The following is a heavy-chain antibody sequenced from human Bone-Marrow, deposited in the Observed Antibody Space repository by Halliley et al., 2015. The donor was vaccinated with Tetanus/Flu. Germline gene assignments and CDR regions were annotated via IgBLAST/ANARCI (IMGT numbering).Heavy chain of an antibody. CDR2: VYYTGYT. CDR3: AREWYYSDNSGYFIDF. J-gene: IGHJ4*02. CDR1: GGSIGTYY. D-gene: IGHD3-22*01. V-gene: IGHV4-59*01. Sequence: TLSLTCTVSGGSIGTYYWSWIRQSPEKGLEWLGYVYYTGYTDYSPSLKSRVTISLDTSKNQFSLRLTSVTAADSATYYCAREWYYSDNSGYFIDFWGQGTRVTVSS.